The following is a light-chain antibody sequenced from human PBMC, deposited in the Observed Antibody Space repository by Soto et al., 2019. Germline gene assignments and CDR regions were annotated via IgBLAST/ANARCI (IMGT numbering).Light chain of an antibody. CDR2: AAS. CDR3: QQSYSTPFT. Sequence: DIQMTQSPSSLSASEGDRVTITCRASQSMSDCLNWYQQKPGKAPKLLIYAASSLQSGVPSRFTGSGSGTDFTLTISSLQPEDFAPYDCQQSYSTPFTFGPGTIVDIK. V-gene: IGKV1-39*01. CDR1: QSMSDC. J-gene: IGKJ3*01.